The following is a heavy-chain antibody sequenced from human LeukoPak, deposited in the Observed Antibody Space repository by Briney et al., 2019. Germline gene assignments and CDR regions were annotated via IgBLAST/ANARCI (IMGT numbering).Heavy chain of an antibody. CDR2: IYYSGST. CDR1: GGSISSGSYY. D-gene: IGHD6-13*01. V-gene: IGHV4-31*03. Sequence: SETLSLTCTVSGGSISSGSYYWSWIRQHPGKGLEWIGYIYYSGSTYYNPSLKSRVTISVDTSKNQFSLKLSSVTAADTAVYYCASVVWCGAEAGQLNWFDSWGQGTLVTVSS. J-gene: IGHJ5*01. CDR3: ASVVWCGAEAGQLNWFDS.